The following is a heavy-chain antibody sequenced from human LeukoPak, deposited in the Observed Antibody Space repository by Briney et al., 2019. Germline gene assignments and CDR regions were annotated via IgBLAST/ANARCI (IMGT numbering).Heavy chain of an antibody. CDR3: AKSLNPGYSYGYYYYYYMDV. CDR1: GITFSSYA. J-gene: IGHJ6*03. D-gene: IGHD5-18*01. Sequence: GGSLRLSRAASGITFSSYAMSWVRQAPGKGLEWVSTIVGRGGITYYADSVKGRFTISRDNSKNSLYLQMNSLRTEDTALYYCAKSLNPGYSYGYYYYYYMDVWGKGTTVTVSS. CDR2: IVGRGGIT. V-gene: IGHV3-23*01.